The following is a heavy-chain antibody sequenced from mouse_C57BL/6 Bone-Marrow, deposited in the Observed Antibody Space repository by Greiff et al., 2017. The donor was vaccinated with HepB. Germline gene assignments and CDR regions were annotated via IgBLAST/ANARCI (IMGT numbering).Heavy chain of an antibody. CDR2: IRSGGSYT. CDR3: ARRSSAWFAY. Sequence: EVMLVESGGDLVKPGGSLKLSCAASGFTFSSYGMSWVRPTPDKRLEWVATIRSGGSYTYYPDSVKGRFTISRDNAKNTLYLQMSSLKSEDTAMYYCARRSSAWFAYWGQGTLVTVSA. J-gene: IGHJ3*01. V-gene: IGHV5-6*02. CDR1: GFTFSSYG. D-gene: IGHD1-1*01.